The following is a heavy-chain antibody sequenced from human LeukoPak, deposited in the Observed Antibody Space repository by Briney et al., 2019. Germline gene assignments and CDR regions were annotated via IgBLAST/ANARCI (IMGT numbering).Heavy chain of an antibody. CDR1: GFTFSSYW. V-gene: IGHV3-74*01. CDR3: ARGWITVGAYYDY. Sequence: GGSLRLSCAASGFTFSSYWMHWVRQAPGKGLVWVSRIQSDGSSTSYADSVKGRFTMSRDNAKNTLFLQMNSLREEDTAVYYCARGWITVGAYYDYWGQGTLVTVSS. J-gene: IGHJ4*02. CDR2: IQSDGSST. D-gene: IGHD2-2*03.